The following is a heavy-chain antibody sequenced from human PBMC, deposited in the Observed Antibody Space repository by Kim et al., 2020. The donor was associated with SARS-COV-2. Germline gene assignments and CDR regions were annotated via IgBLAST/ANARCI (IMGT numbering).Heavy chain of an antibody. CDR2: IYYSGST. CDR3: SRANIEILTASPMNWFDP. D-gene: IGHD3-9*01. CDR1: GDSLGSYY. Sequence: SETLSLTCTVSGDSLGSYYWNWIRQSPGKGLEWKGYIYYSGSTNYNPALKSRVTISLDRSNDQFSMKQRPVTAADTALYYCSRANIEILTASPMNWFDP. J-gene: IGHJ5*02. V-gene: IGHV4-59*01.